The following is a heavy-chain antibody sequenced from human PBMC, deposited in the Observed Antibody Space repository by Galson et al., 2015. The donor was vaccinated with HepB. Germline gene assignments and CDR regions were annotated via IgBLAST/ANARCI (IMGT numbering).Heavy chain of an antibody. CDR2: TYYRAKWYN. Sequence: CAISEDSVSSNSAAWYWIRQSPSRGLEWLGRTYYRAKWYNDYAVSVRGRITINPDTSKDQFSLHLNFVTPEDTAVYYCARVAGTIYYYGMDVWGLGTTVTVSS. CDR3: ARVAGTIYYYGMDV. D-gene: IGHD2-15*01. V-gene: IGHV6-1*01. CDR1: EDSVSSNSAA. J-gene: IGHJ6*02.